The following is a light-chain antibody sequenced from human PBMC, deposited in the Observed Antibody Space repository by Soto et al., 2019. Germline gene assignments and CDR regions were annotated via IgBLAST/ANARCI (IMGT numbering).Light chain of an antibody. J-gene: IGKJ3*01. CDR2: GAS. CDR3: QQAKT. CDR1: QSVSSSY. V-gene: IGKV3-20*01. Sequence: EIVLTQSPGTLSLSPGERATLSCRASQSVSSSYLAWYQQKPGQAPRLLIYGASSRATGIPDRFSGSGSGTDFTLTISSLQPEDFATYYCQQAKTFGPGTKVDIK.